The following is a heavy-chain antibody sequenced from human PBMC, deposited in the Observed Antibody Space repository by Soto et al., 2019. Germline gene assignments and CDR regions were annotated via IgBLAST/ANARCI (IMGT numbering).Heavy chain of an antibody. V-gene: IGHV3-30*04. Sequence: PGGSLRLTCAASGFTFSSYAMHWVRQAPGKGLEWVAVISYDGSNKYYADSVKGRFTISRDNSKNTLYLQMNSLRAEDTAVYYCAKDLNPRHVLMVYANSDAFDIWGQGTMVTVSS. J-gene: IGHJ3*02. CDR1: GFTFSSYA. D-gene: IGHD2-8*01. CDR3: AKDLNPRHVLMVYANSDAFDI. CDR2: ISYDGSNK.